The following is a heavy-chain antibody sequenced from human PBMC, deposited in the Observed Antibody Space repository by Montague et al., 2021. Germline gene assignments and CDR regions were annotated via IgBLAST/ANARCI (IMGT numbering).Heavy chain of an antibody. D-gene: IGHD1-1*01. CDR3: ARDTTTDGFDI. CDR2: MFYGGAT. CDR1: SGSIFHAH. V-gene: IGHV4-59*01. Sequence: SDTLSLTSTVSSGSIFHAHWSWVRQPAGKGLEWLGSMFYGGATSXNPSLKSRVTISLDTSKNQFSLNLSSVTAADTAVYYCARDTTTDGFDIWGQGTMVTVSS. J-gene: IGHJ3*02.